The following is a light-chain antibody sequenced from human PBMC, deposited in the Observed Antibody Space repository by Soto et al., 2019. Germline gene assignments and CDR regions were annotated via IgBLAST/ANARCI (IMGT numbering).Light chain of an antibody. CDR1: QSVSSSY. V-gene: IGKV3-20*01. Sequence: EIVLTQSAGSLSLSPGERATLSCRASQSVSSSYLAWYQQKPGQAPRLLIYGASSRATGIPDRFSGSGSGTVFTLTIRRLEPEDFGVYYCQQYGSSPLYTFGQGTKLEIK. J-gene: IGKJ2*01. CDR2: GAS. CDR3: QQYGSSPLYT.